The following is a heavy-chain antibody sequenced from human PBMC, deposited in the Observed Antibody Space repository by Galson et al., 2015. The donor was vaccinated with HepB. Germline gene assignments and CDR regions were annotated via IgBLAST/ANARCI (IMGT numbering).Heavy chain of an antibody. Sequence: LRLSCAASGFTFSSYAMSWVRQAPGKGLEWVSTISGGADATYYADSVKGRFTISRDNYKNTLYLQMDGLRAEDTAVFFCAKYPLSSRRGVFDLWGQGTLVTVSS. CDR2: ISGGADAT. D-gene: IGHD2-2*01. V-gene: IGHV3-23*01. J-gene: IGHJ4*02. CDR1: GFTFSSYA. CDR3: AKYPLSSRRGVFDL.